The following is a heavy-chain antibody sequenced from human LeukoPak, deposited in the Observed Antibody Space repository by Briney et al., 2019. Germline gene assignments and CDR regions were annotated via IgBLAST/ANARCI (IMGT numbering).Heavy chain of an antibody. J-gene: IGHJ4*02. CDR2: INPNSGGT. CDR1: EYTFTSYY. CDR3: ARGKVDTAMVSNY. Sequence: ASVKVSCKASEYTFTSYYMHWVRQAPGQGLEWVGWINPNSGGTNYAQKFQGRVTMTRDTSISTAYMELSRLRSDDTAVYYCARGKVDTAMVSNYWGQGTLVTVSS. V-gene: IGHV1-2*02. D-gene: IGHD5-18*01.